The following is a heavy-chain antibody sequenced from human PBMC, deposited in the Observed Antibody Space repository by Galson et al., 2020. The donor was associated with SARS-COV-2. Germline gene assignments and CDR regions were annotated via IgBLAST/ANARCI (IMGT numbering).Heavy chain of an antibody. J-gene: IGHJ4*02. CDR2: IYYSGST. D-gene: IGHD4-17*01. Sequence: SETLSFTCTVSGGSISSYYWSWIRQPPGKGLEWIGYIYYSGSTNYNPSLKSRVTISVDTSKNQSSLKLSSVTAADTALDYCASQDYGDYGPLFDYWGQGTLVTVSS. V-gene: IGHV4-59*08. CDR3: ASQDYGDYGPLFDY. CDR1: GGSISSYY.